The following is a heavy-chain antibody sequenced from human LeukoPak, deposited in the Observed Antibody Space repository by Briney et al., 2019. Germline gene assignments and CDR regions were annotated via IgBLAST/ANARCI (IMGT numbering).Heavy chain of an antibody. Sequence: GESLRLSCAASGFTFSSYGMSWARQAPAKGLEWVSAISGSGGSTYYADSVKGRFTISRDNAKNSLYLQMNSLRAEDTAVYCGAKDLQLWPSYFDYWGQGTLVTVSS. D-gene: IGHD5-18*01. V-gene: IGHV3-23*01. J-gene: IGHJ4*02. CDR1: GFTFSSYG. CDR2: ISGSGGST. CDR3: AKDLQLWPSYFDY.